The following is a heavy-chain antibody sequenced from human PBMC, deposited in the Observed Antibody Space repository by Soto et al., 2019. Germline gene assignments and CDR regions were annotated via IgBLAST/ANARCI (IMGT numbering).Heavy chain of an antibody. V-gene: IGHV4-4*07. CDR2: ISASGTA. CDR3: ARENSGNLTHVFDS. J-gene: IGHJ4*02. D-gene: IGHD1-26*01. CDR1: GGSISGFD. Sequence: SETLSLTGTVSGGSISGFDWSWVRQPAWEGLEWIGHISASGTANYNPSLKSRVTMSVDTSKNHFSLKLTPVTAADTAVYSCARENSGNLTHVFDSLGQGTRVTFYS.